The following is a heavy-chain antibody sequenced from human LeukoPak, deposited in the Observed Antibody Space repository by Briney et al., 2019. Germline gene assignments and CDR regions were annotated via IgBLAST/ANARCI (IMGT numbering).Heavy chain of an antibody. V-gene: IGHV3-21*03. Sequence: GGSLKLSCAASGFTFSSYAMSWVGQAPGKGLEWVSSISSSDIYIYYADSVKGRFTISRDNAKNSLYLQMNSLRAEDTAVYYCALLVGATLDFDYWGQGTLVTVSS. CDR3: ALLVGATLDFDY. D-gene: IGHD1-26*01. CDR2: ISSSDIYI. CDR1: GFTFSSYA. J-gene: IGHJ4*02.